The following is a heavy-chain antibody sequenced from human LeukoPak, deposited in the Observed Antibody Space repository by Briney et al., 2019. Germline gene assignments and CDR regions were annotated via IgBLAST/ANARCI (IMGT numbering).Heavy chain of an antibody. D-gene: IGHD3-10*01. CDR2: IYYSGST. V-gene: IGHV4-30-4*01. J-gene: IGHJ5*02. CDR3: ARAVLTMVRGVLNWFDP. Sequence: PSQTRSLTCTVSRGSISSGDYSWSWIRHPPGNGFEWIGYIYYSGSTYYNPSLKSRVTISVDTSKNQFSLKLSSVTAADTAVYYCARAVLTMVRGVLNWFDPWGQGTLVTVSS. CDR1: RGSISSGDYS.